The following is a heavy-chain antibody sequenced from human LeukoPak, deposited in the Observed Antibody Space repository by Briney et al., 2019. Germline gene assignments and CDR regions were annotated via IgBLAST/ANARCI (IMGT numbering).Heavy chain of an antibody. J-gene: IGHJ6*03. V-gene: IGHV1-18*01. CDR1: GSTFTSYG. D-gene: IGHD3-10*01. Sequence: ASVKVSCKASGSTFTSYGISWVRQAPGQGLEWMGWISAYNGNTNYAQKLQGRVTMTTDTSTSTAYMELRSLRSDDTAVYYCARSLWFGESYYMDVWGKGTTVTVSS. CDR3: ARSLWFGESYYMDV. CDR2: ISAYNGNT.